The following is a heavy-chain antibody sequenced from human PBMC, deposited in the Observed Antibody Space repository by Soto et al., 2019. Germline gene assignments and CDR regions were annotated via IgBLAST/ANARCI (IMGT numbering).Heavy chain of an antibody. CDR3: AKGGLVVVYYFDY. CDR2: ISGSGGST. V-gene: IGHV3-23*01. Sequence: EVQLLESGGGLVQPGGSLRLSCAASGFTFSSYAMSWVRQAQGKGLEWVSAISGSGGSTYYADSVKGRFTISRDNSKNTLYLQMNSLRAEDTAVYYCAKGGLVVVYYFDYWGQGTLVTVSS. J-gene: IGHJ4*02. CDR1: GFTFSSYA. D-gene: IGHD2-15*01.